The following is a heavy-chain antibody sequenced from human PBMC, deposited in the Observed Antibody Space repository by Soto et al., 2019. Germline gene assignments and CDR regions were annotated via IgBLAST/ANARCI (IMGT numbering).Heavy chain of an antibody. J-gene: IGHJ4*02. V-gene: IGHV3-30-3*01. CDR3: ASRSVPGYSYGEGFDY. D-gene: IGHD5-18*01. Sequence: QVQLVESGGAVVQPGRSLRLSCAASGFTFSTYTMHWVRQAPGKGLEWVALIVYDGGKIHYADSVKGRFTISRDNSKNTLSLQMNSLTAEDTGIYYCASRSVPGYSYGEGFDYLGQGTLVTVSS. CDR2: IVYDGGKI. CDR1: GFTFSTYT.